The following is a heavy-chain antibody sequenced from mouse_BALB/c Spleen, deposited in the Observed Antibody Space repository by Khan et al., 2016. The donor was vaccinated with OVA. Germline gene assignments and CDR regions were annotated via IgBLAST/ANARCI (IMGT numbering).Heavy chain of an antibody. CDR1: GYTFSSYW. V-gene: IGHV1S41*01. Sequence: DLVKPGASVKLSCKASGYTFSSYWIHWIKQGPGQGLEWIGQHSHGSGSDYYNTMFRGKATLTVDTSSRPAYFQPNSLSSEDSAFYFWARSNYYGRSRYALDYWGLGTSVTVSS. D-gene: IGHD1-1*01. CDR3: ARSNYYGRSRYALDY. J-gene: IGHJ4*01. CDR2: HSHGSGSD.